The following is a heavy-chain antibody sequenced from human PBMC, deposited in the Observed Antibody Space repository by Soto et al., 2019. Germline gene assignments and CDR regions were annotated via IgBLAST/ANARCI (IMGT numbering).Heavy chain of an antibody. J-gene: IGHJ4*02. Sequence: SETLSLTCTVSGGSISSYYWSWIRQPPGKGLEWIGYIYYSGSTNYNPSLKSRVTISVDTSKNQFSLKLSSVTAADTAVYYCARRVGGYGVGYYFDYWGQGTLVTVSS. CDR3: ARRVGGYGVGYYFDY. D-gene: IGHD2-15*01. CDR2: IYYSGST. V-gene: IGHV4-59*08. CDR1: GGSISSYY.